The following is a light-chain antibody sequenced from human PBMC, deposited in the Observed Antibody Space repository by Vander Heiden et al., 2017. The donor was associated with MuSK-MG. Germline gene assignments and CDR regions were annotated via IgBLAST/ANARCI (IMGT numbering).Light chain of an antibody. CDR3: QQSYISPWT. J-gene: IGKJ1*01. CDR2: AAS. V-gene: IGKV1-39*01. CDR1: QSISSY. Sequence: DIQMPQSPSSLSASVGDGVTVTCRASQSISSYLNWYQQKPGKAPKLLIFAASTLQSGVPSRFSGSGSGSDFTLTISSLQPEDFATYYCQQSYISPWTFGQGTRLEIK.